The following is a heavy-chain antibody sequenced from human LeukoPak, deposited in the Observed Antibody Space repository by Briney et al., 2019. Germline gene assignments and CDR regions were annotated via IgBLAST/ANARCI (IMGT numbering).Heavy chain of an antibody. CDR2: IYSGGTT. J-gene: IGHJ4*02. CDR3: ARAYPHYYYDSSGYYSGDY. D-gene: IGHD3-22*01. V-gene: IGHV3-66*01. Sequence: PGGSLRLSCAASGFTVSSNYMSWVRQAPGKGLEWVSVIYSGGTTYYADSVKGRFTISRDNAKNSLYLQMNSLRAEDTAVYYCARAYPHYYYDSSGYYSGDYWGQGTLVTVSS. CDR1: GFTVSSNY.